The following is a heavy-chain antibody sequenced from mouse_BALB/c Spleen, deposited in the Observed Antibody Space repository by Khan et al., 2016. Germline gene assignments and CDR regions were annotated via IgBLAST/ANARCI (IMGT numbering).Heavy chain of an antibody. CDR2: IWAGGST. V-gene: IGHV2-9*02. Sequence: QMQLEESGPGLVAPSQSLSITCTVSGFSLTSYGVHWVRQPPGKGLEWLGVIWAGGSTNYNSALMSRLSINKDNSKRQIFLKMNSLQTDDTAMYYCAREERITTAGEFAYWGQGTLVTVSA. CDR3: AREERITTAGEFAY. J-gene: IGHJ3*01. D-gene: IGHD1-2*01. CDR1: GFSLTSYG.